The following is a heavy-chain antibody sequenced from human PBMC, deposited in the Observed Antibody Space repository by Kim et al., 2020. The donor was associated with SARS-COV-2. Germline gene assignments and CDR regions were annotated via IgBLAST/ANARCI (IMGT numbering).Heavy chain of an antibody. CDR3: AKDLLYVPGRGYFDS. Sequence: ADSVRGRFTISRDNSKNPLYLQMDSLRVEDTAVYYCAKDLLYVPGRGYFDSWGQGVLVTVSS. J-gene: IGHJ4*02. D-gene: IGHD3-10*01. V-gene: IGHV3-23*03.